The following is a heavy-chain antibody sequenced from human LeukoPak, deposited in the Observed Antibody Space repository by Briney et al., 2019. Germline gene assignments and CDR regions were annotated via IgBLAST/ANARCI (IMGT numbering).Heavy chain of an antibody. V-gene: IGHV1-18*01. CDR2: ISAYNGNT. Sequence: ASVKVSCKASGYTFTSYGISWVRQAPGQGLEWMGWISAYNGNTNYAQKLQGRVTMTTDTSTSTAYMELRSLRSDDTAVYYCARGRHVSGWTDSDYFDYWGQGTLVTVSS. J-gene: IGHJ4*02. CDR1: GYTFTSYG. D-gene: IGHD6-19*01. CDR3: ARGRHVSGWTDSDYFDY.